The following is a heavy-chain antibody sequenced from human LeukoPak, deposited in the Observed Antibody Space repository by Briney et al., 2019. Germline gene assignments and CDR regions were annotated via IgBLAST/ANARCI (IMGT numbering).Heavy chain of an antibody. Sequence: PSETLSLTCTVSGGSISSSSYYWGWIRQPPGKGLEWIGSIYYSGSTNYNPSLKSRVTISVDTSKNQFSLKLSSVTAADTAVYYCARVCLWFGEFSYFDYWGQGTLVTVSS. CDR3: ARVCLWFGEFSYFDY. CDR1: GGSISSSSYY. D-gene: IGHD3-10*01. J-gene: IGHJ4*02. CDR2: IYYSGST. V-gene: IGHV4-39*07.